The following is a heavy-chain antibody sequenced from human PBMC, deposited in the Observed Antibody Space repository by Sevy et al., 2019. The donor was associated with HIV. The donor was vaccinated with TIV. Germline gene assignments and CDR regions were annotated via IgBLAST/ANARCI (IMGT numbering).Heavy chain of an antibody. CDR2: ISYDGSNK. CDR1: GFTFSSYG. V-gene: IGHV3-30*18. D-gene: IGHD6-19*01. CDR3: ANADSSGWYFDY. J-gene: IGHJ4*02. Sequence: GGYLRLSCAASGFTFSSYGMHWVRQAPGKGLEWVAVISYDGSNKYYADSVKGRFTISRDNSKNTLYLQMNSLRAEDTAVYYCANADSSGWYFDYWGQGTLVTVSS.